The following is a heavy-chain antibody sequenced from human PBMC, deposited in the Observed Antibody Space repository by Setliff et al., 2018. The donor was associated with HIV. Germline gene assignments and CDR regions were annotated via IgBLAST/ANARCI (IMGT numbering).Heavy chain of an antibody. CDR2: INHSGST. CDR1: GGSFSGYY. J-gene: IGHJ6*03. Sequence: PSETLSLTCAVYGGSFSGYYWSWIRQPPGKGLEWIGEINHSGSTNYNPSPKSRVTISIDTSKNQFSLKVSSVTAADTALYYCARGLPGTYRYSYYYYYMDVWDKGTTVTVSS. D-gene: IGHD3-16*02. V-gene: IGHV4-34*01. CDR3: ARGLPGTYRYSYYYYYMDV.